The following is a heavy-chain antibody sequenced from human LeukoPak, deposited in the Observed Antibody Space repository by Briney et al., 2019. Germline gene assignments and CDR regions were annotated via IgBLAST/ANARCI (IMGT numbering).Heavy chain of an antibody. CDR1: GESFSGYY. CDR2: INHSGST. V-gene: IGHV4-34*01. J-gene: IGHJ4*02. CDR3: ARGLGRQQLVR. Sequence: PSETLSLTCAVYGESFSGYYWSWIRQPPGKGLEWIGEINHSGSTNYNPSLKSRVTISVDTSKNQFSLKLSSVTAADTAVYYCARGLGRQQLVRWGQGTLVTVSS. D-gene: IGHD6-13*01.